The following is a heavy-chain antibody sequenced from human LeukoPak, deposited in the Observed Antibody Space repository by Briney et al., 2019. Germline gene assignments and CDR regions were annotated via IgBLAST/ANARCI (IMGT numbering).Heavy chain of an antibody. Sequence: PSETPSLTCTVSGGSISSYYWSWIRQPPGKGLEWIGYIYYSGSTNYNPSLKSRVTISVDTSKNQFSLKLSSVTAADTAVYYCARLYYYDSSGYPDYWGQGTLVTVSS. V-gene: IGHV4-59*08. CDR1: GGSISSYY. CDR2: IYYSGST. CDR3: ARLYYYDSSGYPDY. D-gene: IGHD3-22*01. J-gene: IGHJ4*02.